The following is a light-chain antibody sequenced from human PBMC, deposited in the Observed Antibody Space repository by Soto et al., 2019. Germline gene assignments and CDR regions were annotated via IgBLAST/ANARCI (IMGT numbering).Light chain of an antibody. Sequence: DIQMTQTPSTLSASVGDRVTITWQASQTISRWVAWYQQKPGKAPKXXSYTASSLQSGVPSRFSGSGSGTDFTLTISSLKPEDFATYYCQQSYTTPHTFGGGTKVDIK. V-gene: IGKV1-39*01. CDR1: QTISRW. CDR3: QQSYTTPHT. J-gene: IGKJ4*01. CDR2: TAS.